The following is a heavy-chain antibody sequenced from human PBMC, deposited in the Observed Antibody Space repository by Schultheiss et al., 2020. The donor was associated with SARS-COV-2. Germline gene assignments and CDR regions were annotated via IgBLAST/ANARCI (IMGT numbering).Heavy chain of an antibody. D-gene: IGHD3-3*01. CDR1: GFTFSSYA. CDR2: IWYDGSNK. J-gene: IGHJ6*04. Sequence: GGSLRLSCSASGFTFSSYAMHWVCQAPGKGLEWVAVIWYDGSNKYYADSVKGRFTISRDNSKNMLYLQMNSLRAEDTAVYYCARGTYDFWSGYDTFYYYYYGMDVWGKGTTVTVAS. CDR3: ARGTYDFWSGYDTFYYYYYGMDV. V-gene: IGHV3-33*08.